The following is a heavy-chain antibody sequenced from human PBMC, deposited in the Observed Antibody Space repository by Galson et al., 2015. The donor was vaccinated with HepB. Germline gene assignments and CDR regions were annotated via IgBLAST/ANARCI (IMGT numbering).Heavy chain of an antibody. V-gene: IGHV4-34*01. Sequence: ETLSLTCAVYGGSFSGYYWSWIRQPPGKGLEWIGEINHSGSTNYNPSLKSRVTISVDTSKNQFSLKLSSVTAADTAVYYCARAPGGGNPHYYYYGMDVWGQGTTVTVSS. J-gene: IGHJ6*02. CDR3: ARAPGGGNPHYYYYGMDV. CDR1: GGSFSGYY. D-gene: IGHD4-23*01. CDR2: INHSGST.